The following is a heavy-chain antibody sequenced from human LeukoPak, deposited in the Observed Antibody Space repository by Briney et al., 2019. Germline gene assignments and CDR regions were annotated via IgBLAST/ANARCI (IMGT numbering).Heavy chain of an antibody. Sequence: ASVTVSCKASGYSFTDYYIHWVRQAPGQGPEWMGWINPNNGVTKYAQKFQARVTMTRDTSISTAYMELSRLTSDDTAVYYCAREGDTAVDTNWFDPWGQGTLVAVSS. CDR2: INPNNGVT. CDR3: AREGDTAVDTNWFDP. V-gene: IGHV1-2*02. CDR1: GYSFTDYY. J-gene: IGHJ5*02. D-gene: IGHD5-18*01.